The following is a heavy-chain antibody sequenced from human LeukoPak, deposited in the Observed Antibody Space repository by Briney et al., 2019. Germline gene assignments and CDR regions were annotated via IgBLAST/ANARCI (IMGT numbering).Heavy chain of an antibody. D-gene: IGHD6-6*01. CDR3: ARQDSLGIAARPRGYFDY. J-gene: IGHJ4*02. V-gene: IGHV5-51*01. CDR2: IYPGDSDT. CDR1: GYSFTSYW. Sequence: GESLKISCKGSGYSFTSYWIGWVRQMPGKGLEWMGIIYPGDSDTRYSPSFQGQVTISADKSISTAYLQWSSLKASDTAMYYCARQDSLGIAARPRGYFDYWGQGTLVTVSS.